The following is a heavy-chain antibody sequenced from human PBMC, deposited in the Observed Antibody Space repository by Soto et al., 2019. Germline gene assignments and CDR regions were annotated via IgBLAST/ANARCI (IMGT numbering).Heavy chain of an antibody. J-gene: IGHJ5*02. V-gene: IGHV4-30-4*01. CDR1: GGSVSGVDYF. Sequence: SETLSLTCTVSGGSVSGVDYFWSWIRQSPGKGLEWIGYIYYTGITHLNPSLKSRLTMAVDTSKNEFSLKLTSVSAADAAVYFCAREERKGIISWFDPWGQGTPVTVSS. CDR2: IYYTGIT. CDR3: AREERKGIISWFDP. D-gene: IGHD2-21*01.